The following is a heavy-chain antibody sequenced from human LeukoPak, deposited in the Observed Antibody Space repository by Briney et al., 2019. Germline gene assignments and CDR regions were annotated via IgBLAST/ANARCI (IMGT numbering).Heavy chain of an antibody. V-gene: IGHV4-59*06. Sequence: SETLSLTCAVYGGSFSGYYWSWIRQPPGKGLEWIGYIYYSGSAYYNPSLKSRVTISVDTSKNQFSLKLSSVTAADTAVYYCAIPSGYYDDAFDIWGQGTMVTVSS. D-gene: IGHD3-22*01. CDR2: IYYSGSA. CDR3: AIPSGYYDDAFDI. J-gene: IGHJ3*02. CDR1: GGSFSGYY.